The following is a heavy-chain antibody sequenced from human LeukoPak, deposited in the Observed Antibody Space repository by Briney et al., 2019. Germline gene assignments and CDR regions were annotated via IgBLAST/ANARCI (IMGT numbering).Heavy chain of an antibody. CDR2: ISAYNGNT. Sequence: ASVKVSCKASGFTFTSYGISWVRQAPGQGLEWMGWISAYNGNTNYAQKLQGRVTMTTDTSTSTAYMELRSLRSDDTAVYYCARDISSGYDYPYYFDYWGQGTLVTVSS. D-gene: IGHD5-12*01. J-gene: IGHJ4*02. CDR3: ARDISSGYDYPYYFDY. CDR1: GFTFTSYG. V-gene: IGHV1-18*01.